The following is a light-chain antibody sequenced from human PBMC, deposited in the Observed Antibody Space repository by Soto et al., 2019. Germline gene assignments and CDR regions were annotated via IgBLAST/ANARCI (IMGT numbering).Light chain of an antibody. Sequence: EIVLTQSPATLSLSPGERATLSCRASQSVSSNLAWYQKKPGQAPRLLGYDASNRSTGIPPRFSGSGSGTDFTLSSSRLSPEGSAVYACHQPSNWPLTFGGGPKVEI. J-gene: IGKJ4*01. CDR2: DAS. CDR1: QSVSSN. CDR3: HQPSNWPLT. V-gene: IGKV3-11*01.